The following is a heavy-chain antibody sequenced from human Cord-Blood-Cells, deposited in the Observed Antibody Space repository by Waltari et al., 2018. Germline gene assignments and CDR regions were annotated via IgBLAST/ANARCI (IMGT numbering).Heavy chain of an antibody. Sequence: QVTLKESGPVLVKPTETLTLTCTVSGFSLSNARMGVSWIRQPPGKALEWLAHIFSNDEKSYSTSLKSRLTISKDTSKSQVVLTMTNMDPVDTATYYCARIRYSSGWYYFDYWGQGTLVTVSS. CDR1: GFSLSNARMG. J-gene: IGHJ4*02. D-gene: IGHD6-19*01. CDR2: IFSNDEK. V-gene: IGHV2-26*01. CDR3: ARIRYSSGWYYFDY.